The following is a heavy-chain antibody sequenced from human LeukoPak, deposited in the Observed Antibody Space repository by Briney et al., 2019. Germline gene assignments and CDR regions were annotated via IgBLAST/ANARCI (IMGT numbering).Heavy chain of an antibody. V-gene: IGHV3-33*01. CDR2: IWYDGSNK. CDR3: ARVLLPHYGGNDAPDY. CDR1: GFTFSSYG. D-gene: IGHD4-23*01. Sequence: PGGSLRLSCAASGFTFSSYGMHWVRQAPGKGLGWVGVIWYDGSNKYYADSVKGRFTISRDNSKNTLYLPMNSLRAEDTAVYYCARVLLPHYGGNDAPDYWGQGPLVTVSS. J-gene: IGHJ4*02.